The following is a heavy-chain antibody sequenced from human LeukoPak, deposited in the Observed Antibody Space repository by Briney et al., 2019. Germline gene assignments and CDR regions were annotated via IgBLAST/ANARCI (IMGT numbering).Heavy chain of an antibody. D-gene: IGHD3-10*01. CDR2: INHSGST. CDR1: GGSFSGYY. V-gene: IGHV4-34*01. CDR3: ARGRSAPRQIYYGSGSYYAY. J-gene: IGHJ4*02. Sequence: SETLSLTCAVYGGSFSGYYWSWIRQPSGKGLEWIGEINHSGSTNYNPSLKSRVTISVDTSKNQFSLKLSSVTAADTAVYYCARGRSAPRQIYYGSGSYYAYWGQGTLVTVSS.